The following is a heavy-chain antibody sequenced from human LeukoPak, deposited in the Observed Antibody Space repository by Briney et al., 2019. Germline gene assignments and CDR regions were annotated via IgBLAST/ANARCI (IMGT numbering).Heavy chain of an antibody. CDR2: ISSSSSTI. CDR1: GFTFSSYS. CDR3: AGDEDNVANPNY. Sequence: PGGSLRLSCAASGFTFSSYSMNWVRQAPGKGLEWVSYISSSSSTIYYADSVKGRFTISRDNAKNSLYLQMNSLRAEDTAVYYCAGDEDNVANPNYWGQGTLFTVSS. V-gene: IGHV3-48*04. J-gene: IGHJ4*02. D-gene: IGHD1-1*01.